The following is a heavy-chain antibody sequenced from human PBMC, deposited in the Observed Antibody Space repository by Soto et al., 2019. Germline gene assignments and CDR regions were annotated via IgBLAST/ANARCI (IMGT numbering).Heavy chain of an antibody. J-gene: IGHJ4*02. V-gene: IGHV1-8*01. CDR2: MNPNSGNT. CDR3: AREFGVLSGSRRDH. Sequence: QVQLVQSGAEVKKPGASVKVSCKASGYTFTSYDINWVRQATGQGLEWMGWMNPNSGNTGYAQKFQGRVTMTRNTTISTAYRERSSLRSEDTAGYYCAREFGVLSGSRRDHWGQGTLVTVSS. CDR1: GYTFTSYD. D-gene: IGHD3-10*01.